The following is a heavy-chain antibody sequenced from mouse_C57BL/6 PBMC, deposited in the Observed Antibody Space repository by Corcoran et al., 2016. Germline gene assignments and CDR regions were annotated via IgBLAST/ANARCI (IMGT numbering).Heavy chain of an antibody. Sequence: VQLQQSGPELVKPGASVKISCKASGYTFADYYINWVKQRPGQGLDWIGWIFPGSGSTYYNEKFKGKATLTVDISSSTAYMLLSSLTSEDSAVYCCARWGDYGQGDWFAYWGQGTLVTVSA. D-gene: IGHD2-4*01. V-gene: IGHV1-75*01. CDR1: GYTFADYY. J-gene: IGHJ3*01. CDR2: IFPGSGST. CDR3: ARWGDYGQGDWFAY.